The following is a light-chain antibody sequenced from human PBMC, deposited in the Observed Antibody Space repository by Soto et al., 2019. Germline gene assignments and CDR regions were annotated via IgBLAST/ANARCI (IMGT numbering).Light chain of an antibody. CDR3: QQYKNWPPDT. J-gene: IGKJ2*01. CDR2: GAS. V-gene: IGKV3-15*01. CDR1: QSVSSN. Sequence: EIVMTQSPATLSVSPGERATLSCRASQSVSSNLAWYQQKPGQTPRLLIYGASTRATGIPARFSGSGSGTEFTLTISSLQSEDFAVYYCQQYKNWPPDTFGQGTKLEIK.